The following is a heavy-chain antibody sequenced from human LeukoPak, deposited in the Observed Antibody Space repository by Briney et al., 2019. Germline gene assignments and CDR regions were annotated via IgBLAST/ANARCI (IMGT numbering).Heavy chain of an antibody. J-gene: IGHJ4*02. CDR1: GGSLSSGDYY. CDR2: IYYSGST. V-gene: IGHV4-30-4*08. CDR3: AKQRANWGSDYFDY. Sequence: SQTLSLTCTVSGGSLSSGDYYWSWLRQPPGKGLEWIGYIYYSGSTYYNPSLKSRVTISVDTSKNQFSLKLSSVTAADTAVYYCAKQRANWGSDYFDYWGQGTLVTVSS. D-gene: IGHD7-27*01.